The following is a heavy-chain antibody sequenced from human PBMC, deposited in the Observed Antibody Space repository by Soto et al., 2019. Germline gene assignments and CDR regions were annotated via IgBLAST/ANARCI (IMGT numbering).Heavy chain of an antibody. CDR1: GGSISSSSYY. CDR2: IYYSGST. D-gene: IGHD6-6*01. J-gene: IGHJ5*02. V-gene: IGHV4-39*01. CDR3: ARREYSSSSWFDP. Sequence: PSETLSLTCTVSGGSISSSSYYWGWIRQPPGKGLEWIGSIYYSGSTYYNPSLKSRVTISVDTSKNQFSLKLSSVTAADTAVYYCARREYSSSSWFDPWGQGTLVTVS.